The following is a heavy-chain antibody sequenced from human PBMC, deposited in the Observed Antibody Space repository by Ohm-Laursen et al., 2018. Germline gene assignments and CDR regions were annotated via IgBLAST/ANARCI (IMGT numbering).Heavy chain of an antibody. Sequence: SLRLSCSASGFTFSNHGMHWVRQAPGKGLEWVAIISRDGSTKYYGDSVKGRFTIFRDDSKNTLFLQMSALRAEDTALYYCAKENPSYFYDYWGQGTLVTVSS. CDR2: ISRDGSTK. CDR3: AKENPSYFYDY. J-gene: IGHJ4*02. V-gene: IGHV3-30*18. CDR1: GFTFSNHG. D-gene: IGHD3-10*01.